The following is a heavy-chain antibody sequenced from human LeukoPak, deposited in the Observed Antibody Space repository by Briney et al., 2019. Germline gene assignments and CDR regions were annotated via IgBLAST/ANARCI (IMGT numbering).Heavy chain of an antibody. D-gene: IGHD3-16*01. J-gene: IGHJ4*02. Sequence: PGGSLRLSCAASGFTFSSYGMHWVRQAPGKGLEWVAFIRYDGSNKYYADSVKGRFTISRENSKNTLYLQMNSLRAEDTAVYYCARVGGDLAEEGGYYFDYWGQGTLVTVSS. CDR1: GFTFSSYG. V-gene: IGHV3-30*02. CDR2: IRYDGSNK. CDR3: ARVGGDLAEEGGYYFDY.